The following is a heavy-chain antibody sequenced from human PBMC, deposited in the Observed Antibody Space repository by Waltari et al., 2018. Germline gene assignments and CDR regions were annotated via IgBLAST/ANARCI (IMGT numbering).Heavy chain of an antibody. D-gene: IGHD3-10*01. V-gene: IGHV5-51*01. J-gene: IGHJ5*02. CDR1: GYTFTTYW. CDR2: IYPIDSDT. Sequence: EVQLVQSGAEVKKPGESLKISCKGSGYTFTTYWIGWVRQMPGKGLEWMGIIYPIDSDTIYSPSFQGQVSISVDKSISTAYLQWSSLRASDTAMYYCARLVGGSGGTVVNWFDPWGQGTLVTVSS. CDR3: ARLVGGSGGTVVNWFDP.